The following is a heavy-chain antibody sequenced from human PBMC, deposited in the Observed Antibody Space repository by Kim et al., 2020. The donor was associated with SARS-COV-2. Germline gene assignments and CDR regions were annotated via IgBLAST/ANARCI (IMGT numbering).Heavy chain of an antibody. CDR2: VYRSGIT. CDR3: ARVDRGFYYYYGMDV. J-gene: IGHJ6*02. CDR1: YGSVTSSDW. Sequence: SETLSLTCAVSYGSVTSSDWWSWVRQPPGKGLEGIGEVYRSGITNYNPSLKSRVTIALDKSNNQFSLRLSSVTAADTAVYYCARVDRGFYYYYGMDVWG. V-gene: IGHV4-4*02. D-gene: IGHD5-12*01.